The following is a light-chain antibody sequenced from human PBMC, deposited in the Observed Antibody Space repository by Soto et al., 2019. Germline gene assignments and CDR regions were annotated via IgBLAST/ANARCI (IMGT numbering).Light chain of an antibody. CDR1: NSNIGSDI. J-gene: IGLJ1*01. V-gene: IGLV1-44*01. CDR2: TTN. CDR3: ATWDGGLSGPFV. Sequence: QSALTQPPSASGTPGQRATISCCGSNSNIGSDIVNCYQLLPGAAPEVLINTTNQRPSGVPERFSGSKSGTSASLAISGLQSEDEANSSCATWDGGLSGPFVFGTGTKATVL.